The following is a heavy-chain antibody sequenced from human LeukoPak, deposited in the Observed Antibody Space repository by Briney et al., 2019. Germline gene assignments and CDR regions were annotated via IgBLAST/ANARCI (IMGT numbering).Heavy chain of an antibody. CDR1: GFTFSSYA. CDR3: ARDSNAHAFDI. D-gene: IGHD4-11*01. J-gene: IGHJ3*02. V-gene: IGHV3-30*04. Sequence: PGGSLRLSCAASGFTFSSYAMHWVRQAPGKGLEWVAVISYDGSNKYYADSVKGRFTISRDNSKNTLYLQMISQRAEDTAVYYCARDSNAHAFDIWGQGTMVTVSS. CDR2: ISYDGSNK.